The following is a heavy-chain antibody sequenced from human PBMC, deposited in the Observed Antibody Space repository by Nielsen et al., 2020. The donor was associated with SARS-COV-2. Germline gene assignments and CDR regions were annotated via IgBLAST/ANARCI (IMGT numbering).Heavy chain of an antibody. CDR3: AAELITMVRGVRRFDY. CDR2: IYYSGST. D-gene: IGHD3-10*01. J-gene: IGHJ4*02. CDR1: GGSISSYY. V-gene: IGHV4-59*01. Sequence: SETLSLTCTVSGGSISSYYWSWIRQPPGKGLEWIGYIYYSGSTNYNPSLKSRVTISVDTSKNQFSLKLSSVTAADTAVYYCAAELITMVRGVRRFDYWGQGTLVTVSS.